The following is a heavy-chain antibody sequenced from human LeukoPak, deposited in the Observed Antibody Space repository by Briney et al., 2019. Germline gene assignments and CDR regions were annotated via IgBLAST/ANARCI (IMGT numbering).Heavy chain of an antibody. CDR3: ARESDGTYYYDSSGQIDY. J-gene: IGHJ4*02. CDR2: IYYSGST. D-gene: IGHD3-22*01. V-gene: IGHV4-30-4*01. Sequence: PSQTLSLTCTVSGGSISSGDYYWSWIRQPPGKGLEWIGYIYYSGSTYYNPSLKSRVTISVDTSKNQFSLKLSSVTAADTAVYYCARESDGTYYYDSSGQIDYWGQGTLVTVPS. CDR1: GGSISSGDYY.